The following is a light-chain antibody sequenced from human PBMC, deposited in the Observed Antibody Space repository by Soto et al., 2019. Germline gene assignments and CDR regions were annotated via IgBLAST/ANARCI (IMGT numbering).Light chain of an antibody. V-gene: IGKV3-20*01. J-gene: IGKJ1*01. CDR3: QQYGSSPT. CDR2: DVS. Sequence: EIVLTQSPGTLSLSPGERATLSCRSSQSVSSSYLAWYQQKPGQAPRLLIYDVSSRATGIPDRFSGSGSGTDFTLNISSLEPEDFAVYYCQQYGSSPTFGQGTKVEIK. CDR1: QSVSSSY.